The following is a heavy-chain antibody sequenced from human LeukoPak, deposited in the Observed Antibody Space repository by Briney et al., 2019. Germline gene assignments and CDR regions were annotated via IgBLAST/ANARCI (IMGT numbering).Heavy chain of an antibody. CDR1: GYTFTGYY. Sequence: GASVKVSCKASGYTFTGYYMHWVRQAPGQGLEWMGWINPNSGGTNYAQKFQGRVTMTRDTSISTAYMELSRLRSDDTAVYYCARVGVTMVRGVRQGWFDPWGQGTLVTVSS. V-gene: IGHV1-2*02. CDR2: INPNSGGT. J-gene: IGHJ5*02. CDR3: ARVGVTMVRGVRQGWFDP. D-gene: IGHD3-10*01.